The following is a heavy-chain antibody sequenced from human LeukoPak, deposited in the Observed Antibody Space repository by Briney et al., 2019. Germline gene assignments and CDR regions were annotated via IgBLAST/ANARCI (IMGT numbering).Heavy chain of an antibody. CDR3: ARASDGTEDY. CDR1: GFTFSSYA. D-gene: IGHD5-18*01. CDR2: ISYDGSNK. Sequence: GRSLRLSCAASGFTFSSYAMHWVRQAPGKGLEWVAVISYDGSNKYYADSVKGRFTISRDNSKNTLYLQMNSLRAEDTAVYYCARASDGTEDYWGQGTLVTVSS. V-gene: IGHV3-30*04. J-gene: IGHJ4*02.